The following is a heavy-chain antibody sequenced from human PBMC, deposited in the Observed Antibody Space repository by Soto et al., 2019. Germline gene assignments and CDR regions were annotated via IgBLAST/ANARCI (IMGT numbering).Heavy chain of an antibody. J-gene: IGHJ4*02. CDR2: IYYSGST. D-gene: IGHD3-10*01. V-gene: IGHV4-39*07. CDR3: ARLLWSPTWSYFFDY. CDR1: GGSISSSSYY. Sequence: QLQLQESGPGLVKPSETLSLTCTVSGGSISSSSYYWGWIRQPPGKGLEWIGYIYYSGSTYYNPSLKSRVTISVDTSKNQFSLKLSSVTAADTAVYYCARLLWSPTWSYFFDYWGQGTLVTVSS.